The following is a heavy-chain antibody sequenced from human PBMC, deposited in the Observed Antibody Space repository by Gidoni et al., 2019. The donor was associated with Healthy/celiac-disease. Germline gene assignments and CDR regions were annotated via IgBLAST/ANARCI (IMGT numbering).Heavy chain of an antibody. Sequence: QVQLVQSGAEVKKPGASVKVSCKASGYTFTSYAMHWVRQAPGQRLEWMGWINAGNGNTKYSQKFQGRVTITRDTSASTAYMELSSLRSEDTAVYYCARLWARNYYDSSGYYYDGYYYGMDVWGQGTTVTVSS. CDR1: GYTFTSYA. CDR3: ARLWARNYYDSSGYYYDGYYYGMDV. V-gene: IGHV1-3*01. CDR2: INAGNGNT. D-gene: IGHD3-22*01. J-gene: IGHJ6*02.